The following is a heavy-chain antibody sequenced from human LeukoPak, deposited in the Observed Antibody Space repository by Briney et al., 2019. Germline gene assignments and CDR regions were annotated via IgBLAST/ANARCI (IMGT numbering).Heavy chain of an antibody. D-gene: IGHD5-18*01. V-gene: IGHV1-24*01. Sequence: ASVKVSCKVSGYTLTELSMHWVRQAPGKGLEWMGGFDPEDGETIYAQKFQGRVTMTEDTSTDTAYMELSSQRSEDTAVYYCATDRGIQLWLHYWGQGTLVTVSS. CDR3: ATDRGIQLWLHY. CDR2: FDPEDGET. CDR1: GYTLTELS. J-gene: IGHJ4*02.